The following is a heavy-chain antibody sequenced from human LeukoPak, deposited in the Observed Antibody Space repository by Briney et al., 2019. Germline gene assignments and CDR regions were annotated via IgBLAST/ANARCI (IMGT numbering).Heavy chain of an antibody. D-gene: IGHD5-18*01. CDR3: AREHSRIQLWLRSYFDY. V-gene: IGHV3-30-3*01. CDR2: ISYDGSNK. CDR1: GFTFSSYA. Sequence: GGSLRLSCAASGFTFSSYAMHWVRQAPGKGLEWVAVISYDGSNKYYADSVKGRFTVSRDNSKNTLYLQMNSLRAEDTAVYYCAREHSRIQLWLRSYFDYWGQGTLVTVSS. J-gene: IGHJ4*02.